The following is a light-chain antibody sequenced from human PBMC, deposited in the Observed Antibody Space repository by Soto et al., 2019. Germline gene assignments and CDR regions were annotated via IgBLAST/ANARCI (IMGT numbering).Light chain of an antibody. CDR1: QSVSSN. Sequence: EIVMTQSPATLSVSPGERATLSCRASQSVSSNLAWYQQKPGQAPRLLIYGASTRATCIPARFSGSGSGTEFNLTIGSLQSEDFTVYYCQGYNNWPLWTLGQGTKVAIK. V-gene: IGKV3-15*01. CDR2: GAS. CDR3: QGYNNWPLWT. J-gene: IGKJ1*01.